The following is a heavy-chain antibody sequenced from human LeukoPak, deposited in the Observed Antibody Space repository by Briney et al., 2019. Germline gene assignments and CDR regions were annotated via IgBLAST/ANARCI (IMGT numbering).Heavy chain of an antibody. CDR1: GGTFSSYA. V-gene: IGHV1-69*01. Sequence: GASVTVSCTASGGTFSSYAISWVRQAPGQGLEWMGGIIPIFGTANYAQKFQGRVTITADESTSTAYMELSSLRSEDTAVYYCARTVAVAGTGWFDPWGQGTLVTVSS. CDR2: IIPIFGTA. CDR3: ARTVAVAGTGWFDP. D-gene: IGHD6-19*01. J-gene: IGHJ5*02.